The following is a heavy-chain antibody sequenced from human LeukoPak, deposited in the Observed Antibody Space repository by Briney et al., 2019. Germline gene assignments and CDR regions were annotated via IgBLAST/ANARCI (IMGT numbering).Heavy chain of an antibody. CDR2: INHSGST. CDR1: GGSFSGYY. Sequence: SETLSLTCAVYGGSFSGYYWSWIRQPPGKGLEWIGEINHSGSTNYNPSLKSRVTISVDTSKNQFSLKLSSVTAADTAVYYCVRDAAYSAFNMWGQGTMVTVSS. J-gene: IGHJ3*02. V-gene: IGHV4-34*01. CDR3: VRDAAYSAFNM. D-gene: IGHD4-11*01.